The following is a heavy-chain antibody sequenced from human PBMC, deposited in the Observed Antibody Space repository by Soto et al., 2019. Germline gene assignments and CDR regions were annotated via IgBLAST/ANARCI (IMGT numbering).Heavy chain of an antibody. J-gene: IGHJ4*02. Sequence: QVQLGESGGGVVQPGRSLRLSCAASGFTFSSHGMHWVRQAPGKGLEWVAVIWYDGGNKYYADAVKGRFTISRDNSKNTLYLQMNSLRAEDTAMYYCARGNGVRNGRFDHWGQGTLVAVSS. CDR2: IWYDGGNK. V-gene: IGHV3-33*01. D-gene: IGHD1-1*01. CDR1: GFTFSSHG. CDR3: ARGNGVRNGRFDH.